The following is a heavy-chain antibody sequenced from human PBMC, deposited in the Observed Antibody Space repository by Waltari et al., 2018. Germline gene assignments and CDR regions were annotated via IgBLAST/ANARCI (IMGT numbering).Heavy chain of an antibody. CDR1: GYSISSGYY. V-gene: IGHV4-38-2*01. CDR2: IYHSGST. J-gene: IGHJ3*02. D-gene: IGHD6-6*01. CDR3: ARGGGIAARESGAFDI. Sequence: QVQLQESGPGLVKPSETLSLTCAVSGYSISSGYYWGWIRQPPGKGLEWIGSIYHSGSTYYNPSLKSRVTISVDTSKNQFSLKLSSVTAADTAVYYCARGGGIAARESGAFDIWDQGTMVTVSS.